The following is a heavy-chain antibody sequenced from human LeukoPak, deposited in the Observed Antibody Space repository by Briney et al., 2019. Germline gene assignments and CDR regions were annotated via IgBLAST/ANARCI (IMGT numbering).Heavy chain of an antibody. D-gene: IGHD6-6*01. Sequence: GEPLNISCKGSGYSFSTYWSGGVRQMHGKGLEWMGIIFPDDATTRTTPSFQGQVTISADKSISTAYLQWGSLKASDTAMYYCARRYDTSSIDYWGQGTLVTVSS. CDR2: IFPDDATT. CDR3: ARRYDTSSIDY. CDR1: GYSFSTYW. J-gene: IGHJ4*02. V-gene: IGHV5-51*01.